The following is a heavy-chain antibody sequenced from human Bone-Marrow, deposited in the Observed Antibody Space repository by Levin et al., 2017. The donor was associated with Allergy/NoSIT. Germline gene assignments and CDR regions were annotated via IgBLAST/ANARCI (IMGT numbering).Heavy chain of an antibody. J-gene: IGHJ4*02. V-gene: IGHV4-34*01. CDR2: INHSGST. CDR1: GGSFSGYY. CDR3: ARVSGMRGYSYGYGRWLLDY. D-gene: IGHD5-18*01. Sequence: SETLSLTCAVYGGSFSGYYWSWIRQPPGKGLEWIGEINHSGSTNYNPSLKSRVTISVDTSKNQFSLKLSSVTAADTAVYYCARVSGMRGYSYGYGRWLLDYWGQGTLVTVSS.